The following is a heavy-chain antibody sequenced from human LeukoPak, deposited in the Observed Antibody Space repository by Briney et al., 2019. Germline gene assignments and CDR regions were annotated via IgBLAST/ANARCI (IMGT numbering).Heavy chain of an antibody. D-gene: IGHD4-23*01. V-gene: IGHV1-8*03. CDR2: MNPNSGNT. CDR1: GYTFTSYD. Sequence: ASVKVSCKASGYTFTSYDINWVRQATGQGLEWMGWMNPNSGNTGYAQKFQGRVTITRNTSISTAYMELSSLRSEDTAVYYCASFQPGGTVFDYWGQGTLVTVSS. J-gene: IGHJ4*02. CDR3: ASFQPGGTVFDY.